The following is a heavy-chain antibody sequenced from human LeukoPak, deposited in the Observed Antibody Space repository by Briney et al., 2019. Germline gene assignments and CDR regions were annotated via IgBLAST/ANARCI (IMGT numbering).Heavy chain of an antibody. Sequence: GGSLRLSCAVSGLTFGDDYMSWIRQAPGQGLEWVSYISNSGGYTNSADSVVGRFTISRDNAETSLYLQLNTLRAEDTAVYYCARSRGAGPGAYFDYWGQGTLVTVTS. J-gene: IGHJ4*02. D-gene: IGHD6-19*01. CDR2: ISNSGGYT. CDR1: GLTFGDDY. V-gene: IGHV3-11*03. CDR3: ARSRGAGPGAYFDY.